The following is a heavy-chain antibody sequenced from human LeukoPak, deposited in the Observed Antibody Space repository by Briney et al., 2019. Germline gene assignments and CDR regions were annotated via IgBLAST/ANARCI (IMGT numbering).Heavy chain of an antibody. D-gene: IGHD3-10*01. Sequence: GGSLRLSCAASGFTFSSYEMNWVRQAPGKGLEWVSYISSSGSTIYYADSVKGRFTISRDNAKNSLYLQMNSLRAEDTAVYYCARAPIHFYGSGSPFDYWGQGTLVTVSS. V-gene: IGHV3-48*03. CDR3: ARAPIHFYGSGSPFDY. CDR2: ISSSGSTI. CDR1: GFTFSSYE. J-gene: IGHJ4*02.